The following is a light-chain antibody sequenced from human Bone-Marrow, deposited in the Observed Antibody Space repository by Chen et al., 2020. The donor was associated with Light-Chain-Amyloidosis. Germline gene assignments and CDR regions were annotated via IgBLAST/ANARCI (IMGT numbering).Light chain of an antibody. J-gene: IGKJ2*01. V-gene: IGKV1-9*01. CDR2: GAS. CDR1: QGIGSY. Sequence: DIQLTQSPSFLSSSVGDRVRITCRASQGIGSYLAWYQQKPGRAPKLLIYGASTLQSGVPSRFSGSGSGTEFTLTISSLQPEDFATYFWQHRNSYVMYTFGQGTKLEIK. CDR3: QHRNSYVMYT.